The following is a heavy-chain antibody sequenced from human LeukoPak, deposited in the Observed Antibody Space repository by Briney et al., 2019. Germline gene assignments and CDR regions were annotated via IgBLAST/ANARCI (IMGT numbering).Heavy chain of an antibody. CDR1: GGSISSYY. Sequence: SETLSLTCTVSGGSISSYYWSWIRQPPGKGREWIGYIYYSKSTNYNPSLKSRVTISGDTSKNQFSLKLSSVTAADTAVYYCARGLSDSSGYYYGGRFDPWGQGTLVTVSS. D-gene: IGHD3-22*01. CDR2: IYYSKST. CDR3: ARGLSDSSGYYYGGRFDP. J-gene: IGHJ5*02. V-gene: IGHV4-59*01.